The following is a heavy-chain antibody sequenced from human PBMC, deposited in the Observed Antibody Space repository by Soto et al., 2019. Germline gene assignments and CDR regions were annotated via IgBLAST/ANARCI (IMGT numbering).Heavy chain of an antibody. Sequence: QVQLVQSGAEVKKPGSSVKVSCKASGGTFSSYTISWVRQAPGQGLEWMGRIIPILGIANYAQKFQGRVTITANNTTSTAYLELTSLISEHPAVYYCAMKDCSSTSCYRDYWGQGTLVTVSP. CDR1: GGTFSSYT. CDR3: AMKDCSSTSCYRDY. CDR2: IIPILGIA. V-gene: IGHV1-69*02. J-gene: IGHJ4*02. D-gene: IGHD2-2*02.